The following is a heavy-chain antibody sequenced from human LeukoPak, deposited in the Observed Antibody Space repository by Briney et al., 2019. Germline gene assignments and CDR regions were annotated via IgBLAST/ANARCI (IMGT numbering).Heavy chain of an antibody. CDR2: ISGSGGGT. Sequence: GGSLRLSCAASGFTFSSYAMTWVRQAPGKGLEWVSAISGSGGGTYYADSVKGRFTISRDNSKNSLYLQMNSLRAEDTAVYYCAKNLGVAAYDYSGQGTLVTVSS. D-gene: IGHD6-19*01. CDR3: AKNLGVAAYDY. CDR1: GFTFSSYA. V-gene: IGHV3-23*01. J-gene: IGHJ4*02.